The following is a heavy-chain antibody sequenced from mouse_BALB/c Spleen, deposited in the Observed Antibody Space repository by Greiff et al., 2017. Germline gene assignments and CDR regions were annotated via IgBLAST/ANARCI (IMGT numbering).Heavy chain of an antibody. V-gene: IGHV2-9*02. CDR3: AREDSSGYEGFDY. CDR2: IWAGGST. Sequence: VQVVESGPGLVAPSQSLSITCTVSGFSLTSYGVHWVRQPPGKGLEWLGVIWAGGSTNYNSALMSRLSISKDNSKSQVFLKMNSLQTDDTAMYYCAREDSSGYEGFDYWGQGTTLTVSS. D-gene: IGHD3-2*01. J-gene: IGHJ2*01. CDR1: GFSLTSYG.